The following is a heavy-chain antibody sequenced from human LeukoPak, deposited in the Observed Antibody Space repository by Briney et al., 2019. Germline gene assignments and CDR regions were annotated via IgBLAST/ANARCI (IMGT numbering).Heavy chain of an antibody. CDR1: GYSISSGYY. D-gene: IGHD3-9*01. CDR2: IYHSGST. J-gene: IGHJ3*02. Sequence: SETLSLTCTVSGYSISSGYYWGWIRQPPGKGLEWLGSIYHSGSTYYNPSLKSRVTISVDTSKNQFSLKLSSVTAADTAVYYCARDFERNFDWLLYTHAFVIWGQGTMVTVSS. CDR3: ARDFERNFDWLLYTHAFVI. V-gene: IGHV4-38-2*02.